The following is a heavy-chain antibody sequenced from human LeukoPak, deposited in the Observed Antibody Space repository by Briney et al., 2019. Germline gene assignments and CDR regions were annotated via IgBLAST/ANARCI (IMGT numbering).Heavy chain of an antibody. Sequence: TGGSLRLSCAASGFTFSSYAMSWVRQAPGKGLEWVSSISSSSSYIYYADSVKGRFTISRDNAKNSLYLQMNSLRAEDTAVYYCAKDATMSWFGESPSDYWGQGTLVTVSS. J-gene: IGHJ4*02. V-gene: IGHV3-21*04. CDR3: AKDATMSWFGESPSDY. D-gene: IGHD3-10*01. CDR1: GFTFSSYA. CDR2: ISSSSSYI.